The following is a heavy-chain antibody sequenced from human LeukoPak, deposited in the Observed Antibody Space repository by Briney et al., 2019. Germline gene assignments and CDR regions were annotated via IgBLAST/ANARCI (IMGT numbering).Heavy chain of an antibody. J-gene: IGHJ5*02. CDR2: IWYGGSNK. CDR1: GFTFSSYG. CDR3: TRGTLGSGYYPNWFDP. V-gene: IGHV3-33*01. Sequence: GRSLRLSCAASGFTFSSYGMHWVRQAPGKGLEWVAVIWYGGSNKYYADSVKGRFTISRDDSKSIAYLQMNSLKTEDTAVYYCTRGTLGSGYYPNWFDPWGQGTLVTVSS. D-gene: IGHD3-22*01.